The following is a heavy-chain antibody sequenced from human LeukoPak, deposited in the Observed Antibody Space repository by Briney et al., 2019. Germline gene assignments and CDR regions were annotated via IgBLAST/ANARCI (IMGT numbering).Heavy chain of an antibody. J-gene: IGHJ4*02. CDR1: GYTFTSYG. D-gene: IGHD2-15*01. CDR3: ARDGGFYCRGGSCYEGPARAFDY. CDR2: ISAYNGNT. Sequence: ASVKVSCKASGYTFTSYGISWVRQAPGQGLEWMGWISAYNGNTNYAQKLQGRVTMTTDTSTSTAYMELRSLRSDDTAVYYCARDGGFYCRGGSCYEGPARAFDYWGQGTLVTVSS. V-gene: IGHV1-18*01.